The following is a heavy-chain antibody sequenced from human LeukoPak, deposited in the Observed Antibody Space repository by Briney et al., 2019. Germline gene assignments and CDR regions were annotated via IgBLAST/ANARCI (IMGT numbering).Heavy chain of an antibody. CDR3: AKLSGSQTTPY. D-gene: IGHD1-26*01. V-gene: IGHV4-59*12. CDR2: IYYSRTT. Sequence: SETLSLTCTVSGGSISSYYWSWIRQPPEKGLEWIGYIYYSRTTNYNPSLKSRVTMSVDTPKNQFSLKLSSVTAAATAVYYCAKLSGSQTTPYRGQGTLVTVSS. J-gene: IGHJ4*02. CDR1: GGSISSYY.